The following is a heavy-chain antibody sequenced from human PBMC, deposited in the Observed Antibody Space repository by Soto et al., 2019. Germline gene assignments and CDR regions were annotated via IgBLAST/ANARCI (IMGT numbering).Heavy chain of an antibody. D-gene: IGHD6-19*01. CDR1: GFPFSTYS. V-gene: IGHV3-30-3*01. CDR2: ISYDGSKK. Sequence: VQLVESGGGVVQPGRSLRLSCEASGFPFSTYSMHWVRQTPGKGLEWVSVISYDGSKKYYADSVKGRFTISRDISKNTVYLQMNSLRAEDTAVYYCARSIAVAALDYWGQGSQVTVSS. J-gene: IGHJ4*02. CDR3: ARSIAVAALDY.